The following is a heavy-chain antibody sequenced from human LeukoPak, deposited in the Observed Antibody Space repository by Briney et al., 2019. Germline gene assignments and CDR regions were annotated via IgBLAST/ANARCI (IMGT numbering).Heavy chain of an antibody. CDR2: IYSGGST. D-gene: IGHD6-13*01. V-gene: IGHV3-53*01. CDR1: GFTVSSNY. CDR3: ASSDSCSWEVIDY. Sequence: GGSLRLSCAASGFTVSSNYMSWVRQAPGKGLEWVSVIYSGGSTYYADSVKGRFTISRDNSKNTLYLQMNSLRAEDTAVYYCASSDSCSWEVIDYWGQGTLVTVSS. J-gene: IGHJ4*02.